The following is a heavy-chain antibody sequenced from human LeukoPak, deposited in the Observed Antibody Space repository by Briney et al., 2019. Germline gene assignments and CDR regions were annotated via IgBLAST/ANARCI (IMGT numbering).Heavy chain of an antibody. CDR1: GLTFSSYG. V-gene: IGHV3-30*18. J-gene: IGHJ4*02. D-gene: IGHD1-26*01. CDR2: IPYDGSNK. Sequence: GGSLRLSCAASGLTFSSYGMHWVRQAPGKGLEWVAVIPYDGSNKYYADSVKGRFTISRDNSKNTLYLQMNSLRAEDTAVYYCAKEQSSEYSGSSHDYWGQGTLVTVSS. CDR3: AKEQSSEYSGSSHDY.